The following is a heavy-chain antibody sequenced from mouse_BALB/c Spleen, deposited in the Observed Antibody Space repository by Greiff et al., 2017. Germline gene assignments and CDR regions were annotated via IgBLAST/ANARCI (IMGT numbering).Heavy chain of an antibody. CDR3: ARNSGGYYLYYYAMDY. D-gene: IGHD2-3*01. V-gene: IGHV2-4-1*01. CDR2: IWSGGST. Sequence: QVHVKQSGPGLVQPSQSLSITCTVSGFSLTSYGVHWVRQSPGKGLEWLGVIWSGGSTDYNAAFISRLSISKDNSKSQVFFKMNSLQADDTAIYYCARNSGGYYLYYYAMDYWGQGTSVTVSS. J-gene: IGHJ4*01. CDR1: GFSLTSYG.